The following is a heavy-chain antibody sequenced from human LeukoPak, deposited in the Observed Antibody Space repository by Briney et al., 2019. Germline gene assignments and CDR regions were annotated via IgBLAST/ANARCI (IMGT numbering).Heavy chain of an antibody. D-gene: IGHD3-10*01. CDR1: GGSISSGGYS. V-gene: IGHV4-30-2*01. CDR3: ARAMGRVRGIFDY. Sequence: PSQTLSLTCAVSGGSISSGGYSWSWIRQPPGKGLEWIGYIYHSGSTYYNPSPKSRVTISVDRSKNQFSLKLSSVTAADTAVYYCARAMGRVRGIFDYWGQGTLVTVSS. CDR2: IYHSGST. J-gene: IGHJ4*02.